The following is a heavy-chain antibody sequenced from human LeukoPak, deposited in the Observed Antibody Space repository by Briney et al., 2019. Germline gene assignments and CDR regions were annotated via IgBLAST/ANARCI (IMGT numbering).Heavy chain of an antibody. D-gene: IGHD3-10*01. CDR1: GYTFTTYD. CDR3: ARGRITMVRGVLDY. Sequence: ASVKVSCKASGYTFTTYDINWVRQATGQGLEWMGWMNPNSGNTGYAQKFQGRVTMTRNTSISTAYMELSSLRSEDTAVYYCARGRITMVRGVLDYWGQGTLVTVSS. CDR2: MNPNSGNT. V-gene: IGHV1-8*02. J-gene: IGHJ4*02.